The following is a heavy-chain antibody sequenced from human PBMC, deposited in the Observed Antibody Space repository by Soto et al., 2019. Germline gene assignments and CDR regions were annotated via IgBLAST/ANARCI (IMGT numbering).Heavy chain of an antibody. CDR1: GFSFSSYG. J-gene: IGHJ4*02. Sequence: QVQLVESGGGVVQSGSSLRLSCAGSGFSFSSYGMHWVRQAPGKGLEWVAIVYNDGSNKYYGDSVKGRFTISRDNSRNWVFLQMNSLRADVTAASYCARDANLGFSSSWFMDYWGQGTRVTVSS. CDR3: ARDANLGFSSSWFMDY. D-gene: IGHD6-13*01. V-gene: IGHV3-33*01. CDR2: VYNDGSNK.